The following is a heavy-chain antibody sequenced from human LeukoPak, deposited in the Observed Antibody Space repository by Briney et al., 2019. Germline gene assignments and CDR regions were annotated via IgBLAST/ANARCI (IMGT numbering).Heavy chain of an antibody. D-gene: IGHD3-22*01. CDR3: ASSAVVTYPSSLHHYYYYYMDV. CDR2: IYYSGST. Sequence: SETLSLTCTVSGGSISSYYWSWIRQPPGKGLEWIGYIYYSGSTNYNPSLKSRVTISVDTSKNQFSLKLSSVTAADTAVYYRASSAVVTYPSSLHHYYYYYMDVWGKGTTVTVSS. V-gene: IGHV4-59*01. J-gene: IGHJ6*03. CDR1: GGSISSYY.